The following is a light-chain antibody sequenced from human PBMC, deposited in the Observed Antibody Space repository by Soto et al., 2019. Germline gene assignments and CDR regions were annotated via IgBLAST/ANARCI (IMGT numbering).Light chain of an antibody. CDR2: GAS. CDR3: QQYHIWPPWT. Sequence: VWRQPAETLAVYRGEGATLACRVSQSIRSNLAWYQQRPGQAPRLLMYGASTRADGIPARFTGSGSGTEFTLTISSLQSADFAVYYCQQYHIWPPWTSGQGTKVDI. V-gene: IGKV3-15*01. J-gene: IGKJ1*01. CDR1: QSIRSN.